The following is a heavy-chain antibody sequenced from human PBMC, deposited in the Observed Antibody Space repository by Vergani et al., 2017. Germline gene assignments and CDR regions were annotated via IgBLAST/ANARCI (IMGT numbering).Heavy chain of an antibody. D-gene: IGHD3-16*02. Sequence: EVQLVEPGGGLVKPGGSLRLSCAASGFTFSSYSTHWVRQAQGKGLEWVSSISSSSSYIYYADSAKGRFNLSSDNAKNTLYLQMNSLRAGDTAVYYCSRGVITFGGVITLFDYWGQGTLVTVSS. V-gene: IGHV3-21*01. CDR3: SRGVITFGGVITLFDY. CDR1: GFTFSSYS. CDR2: ISSSSSYI. J-gene: IGHJ4*02.